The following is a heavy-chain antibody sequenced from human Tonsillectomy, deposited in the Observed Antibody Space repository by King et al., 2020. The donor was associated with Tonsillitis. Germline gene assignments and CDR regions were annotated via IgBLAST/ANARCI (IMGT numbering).Heavy chain of an antibody. CDR3: ARGGSHYGLDV. Sequence: QLQESGPGLVKPSQTLSLTCTVSGGSISSDGYFWSWIRQHPGKGLEWIGYIYFSGDTYYNPSLKSRVIISVDTSKNQCSLKLNSVTAAATAVYYCARGGSHYGLDVWGQGTTVIVSS. V-gene: IGHV4-31*03. D-gene: IGHD1-26*01. J-gene: IGHJ6*02. CDR2: IYFSGDT. CDR1: GGSISSDGYF.